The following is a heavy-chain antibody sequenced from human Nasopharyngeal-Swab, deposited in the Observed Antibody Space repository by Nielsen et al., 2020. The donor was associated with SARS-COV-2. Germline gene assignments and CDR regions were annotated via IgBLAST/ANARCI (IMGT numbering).Heavy chain of an antibody. D-gene: IGHD3-3*01. J-gene: IGHJ6*03. CDR3: ARNDFWSGYYKVPMDV. Sequence: WIRQPPGKGLEWVANIKRDGSEKYYVDSVKGRFTISRDNAKNSLYLQMNSLRAEDTAVYYCARNDFWSGYYKVPMDVWGKGTTVTVSS. CDR2: IKRDGSEK. V-gene: IGHV3-7*03.